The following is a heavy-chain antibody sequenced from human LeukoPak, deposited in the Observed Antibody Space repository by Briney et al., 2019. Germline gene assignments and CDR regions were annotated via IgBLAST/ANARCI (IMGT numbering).Heavy chain of an antibody. CDR3: AREDGSGSYYIPPHFDY. CDR2: INPNSGGT. CDR1: GYTFTGYY. J-gene: IGHJ4*02. Sequence: ASVKVSCKASGYTFTGYYMHWVRQAPGQGLEWMGWINPNSGGTNYAQKFQGRVTMTRDTSISTAYMELSRLRSDDTAVYYCAREDGSGSYYIPPHFDYWGQGTLVTVSS. V-gene: IGHV1-2*02. D-gene: IGHD3-10*01.